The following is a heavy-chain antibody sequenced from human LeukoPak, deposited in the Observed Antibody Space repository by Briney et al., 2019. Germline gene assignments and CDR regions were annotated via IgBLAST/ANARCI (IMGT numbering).Heavy chain of an antibody. J-gene: IGHJ4*02. D-gene: IGHD3-9*01. V-gene: IGHV3-23*01. Sequence: GGSLRLSCAASGFTFSSYAMSWVRQAPGKGLEWVSGISGSGGSTYYADSVKGRFTISRDNAKTTLYLQMNSLRAEDTAVYYCAKDRYDILTGYYPSGDFHHWGQGTLVTVSS. CDR3: AKDRYDILTGYYPSGDFHH. CDR2: ISGSGGST. CDR1: GFTFSSYA.